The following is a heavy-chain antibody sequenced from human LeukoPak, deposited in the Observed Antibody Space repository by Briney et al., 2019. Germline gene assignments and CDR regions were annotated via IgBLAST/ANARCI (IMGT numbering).Heavy chain of an antibody. CDR3: AGRPGYENYFDY. J-gene: IGHJ4*02. CDR1: GFTFSSYA. Sequence: PGGSLRLSCAASGFTFSSYAMSWVRQAPGKGLEWVSYISSSGSTIYYADSVKGRFTISRDNAKNSLYLQMNSLRAEDTAVYYCAGRPGYENYFDYWGQGTLVTVSS. V-gene: IGHV3-48*03. D-gene: IGHD6-13*01. CDR2: ISSSGSTI.